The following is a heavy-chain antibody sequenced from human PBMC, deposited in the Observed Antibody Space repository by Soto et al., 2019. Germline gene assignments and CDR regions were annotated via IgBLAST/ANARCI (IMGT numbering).Heavy chain of an antibody. CDR2: IIPIFGTA. Sequence: VKVSCKASGGTFSSYAISWVRQAPGQGLEWMGGIIPIFGTANYAQKFQGRVTITADESTSTAYMELSSLRSEDTAVYYCVAGDYYYDSSGYYENYYYGMDVWGQGTTVTVSS. D-gene: IGHD3-22*01. V-gene: IGHV1-69*13. J-gene: IGHJ6*02. CDR3: VAGDYYYDSSGYYENYYYGMDV. CDR1: GGTFSSYA.